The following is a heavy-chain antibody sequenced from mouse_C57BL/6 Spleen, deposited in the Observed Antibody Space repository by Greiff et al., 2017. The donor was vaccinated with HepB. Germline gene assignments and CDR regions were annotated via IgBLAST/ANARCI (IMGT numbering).Heavy chain of an antibody. CDR2: IYPGDGDT. CDR3: ARYDLITTVVEGWYFDV. Sequence: QVQLQQSGAELVKPGASVKISCKASGYAFSSYWMNWVKQRPGKGLEWIGQIYPGDGDTNYNGKFKGKATLTADKSSSTAYMQLSSLTSEDSAVYFCARYDLITTVVEGWYFDVWGTGTTVTVSS. J-gene: IGHJ1*03. V-gene: IGHV1-80*01. D-gene: IGHD1-1*01. CDR1: GYAFSSYW.